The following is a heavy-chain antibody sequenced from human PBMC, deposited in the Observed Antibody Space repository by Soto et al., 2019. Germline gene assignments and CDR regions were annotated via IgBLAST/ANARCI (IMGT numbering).Heavy chain of an antibody. CDR2: ISGSGGST. Sequence: PGGSLRLSCAASGFTFSSYAMSRVRQAPGKGLEWVSAISGSGGSTYYADSVKGRFTISRDNSKNTLYLQMNSLRAEDTAVYYCATLKLIAAAGTLNWFDPWGQGTLVTVSS. V-gene: IGHV3-23*01. CDR1: GFTFSSYA. CDR3: ATLKLIAAAGTLNWFDP. D-gene: IGHD6-13*01. J-gene: IGHJ5*02.